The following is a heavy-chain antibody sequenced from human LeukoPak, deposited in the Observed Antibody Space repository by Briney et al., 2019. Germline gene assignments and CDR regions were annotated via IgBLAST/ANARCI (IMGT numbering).Heavy chain of an antibody. CDR3: ARGYASSSGWDYYGMDV. CDR2: IYYSGST. CDR1: GGSVSSGSYY. J-gene: IGHJ6*02. V-gene: IGHV4-61*01. D-gene: IGHD6-19*01. Sequence: SETLSLTCTVSGGSVSSGSYYWSWIRQPPGKGLEWIGYIYYSGSTNYNPSLKSRVTISVDTSKNQFSLKLSSVTAADTAVYYCARGYASSSGWDYYGMDVWGQGITVTVSS.